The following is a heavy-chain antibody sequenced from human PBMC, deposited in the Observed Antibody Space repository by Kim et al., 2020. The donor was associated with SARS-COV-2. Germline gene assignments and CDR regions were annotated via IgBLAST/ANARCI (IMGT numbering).Heavy chain of an antibody. CDR2: IYYSGST. Sequence: SETLSLTCTVSGGSVSSGSYYWSWIRQPPGKGLEWIGYIYYSGSTNYNPSLKSRVTISVDTSKNQFSLKLSSVTAADTAVYYCARDRTSQNYYYYGMDG. CDR1: GGSVSSGSYY. V-gene: IGHV4-61*01. J-gene: IGHJ6*01. D-gene: IGHD2-2*01. CDR3: ARDRTSQNYYYYGMDG.